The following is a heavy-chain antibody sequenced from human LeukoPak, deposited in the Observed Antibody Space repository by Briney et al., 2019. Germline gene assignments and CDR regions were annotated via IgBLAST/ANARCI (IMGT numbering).Heavy chain of an antibody. CDR1: GGSISSHY. J-gene: IGHJ4*02. Sequence: PSETLSLTCTVSGGSISSHYWSWIRQPPGKGLEWIGYIYYSGSTNYNPSLKSRVTISVDTSKNQFSRKLSSVTAADTAVYYCARHGFRSGSYYFDYWGQGTLVTVSS. CDR2: IYYSGST. CDR3: ARHGFRSGSYYFDY. D-gene: IGHD1-26*01. V-gene: IGHV4-59*08.